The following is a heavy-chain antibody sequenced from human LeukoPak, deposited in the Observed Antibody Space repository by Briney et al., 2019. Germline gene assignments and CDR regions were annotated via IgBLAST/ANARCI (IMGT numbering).Heavy chain of an antibody. CDR1: GGSISSYY. CDR2: IYYSGST. J-gene: IGHJ5*02. CDR3: ARGFRGGSWSNWFDP. Sequence: SETLSLTCTVSGGSISSYYWSWIRQPPGKGLEWIGYIYYSGSTNYNPSLKSRVTISVDTSKNQFSLKLSSVTAADTAVYYCARGFRGGSWSNWFDPWGQGTLVTVSS. D-gene: IGHD2-15*01. V-gene: IGHV4-59*08.